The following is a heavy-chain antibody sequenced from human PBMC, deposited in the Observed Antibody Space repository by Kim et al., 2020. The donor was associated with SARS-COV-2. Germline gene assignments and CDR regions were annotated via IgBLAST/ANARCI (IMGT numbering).Heavy chain of an antibody. D-gene: IGHD2-15*01. Sequence: SVKVSCKASGGTFSSYAISWVRQAPGQGLEWMGGIIPIFGTANYAQKFQGRVTITADESTSTAYMELSSLRSEDTAVYYCARPFLGYCSGGSCPSSYYYYGMDVWGQGTTVTVSS. CDR3: ARPFLGYCSGGSCPSSYYYYGMDV. J-gene: IGHJ6*02. CDR1: GGTFSSYA. V-gene: IGHV1-69*13. CDR2: IIPIFGTA.